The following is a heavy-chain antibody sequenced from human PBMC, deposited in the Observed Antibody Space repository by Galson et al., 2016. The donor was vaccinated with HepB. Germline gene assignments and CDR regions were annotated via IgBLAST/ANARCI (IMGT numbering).Heavy chain of an antibody. CDR1: GFIFSGSG. D-gene: IGHD1-1*01. CDR3: ARDSVYNHFDY. J-gene: IGHJ4*02. V-gene: IGHV3-33*01. CDR2: IWYDGSQN. Sequence: SLRLSCAASGFIFSGSGMHWVRQAPGKGLEWLAVIWYDGSQNYYIDSVKGRFTISRDNSKNMLYLEMNNLRDEDTAVYYCARDSVYNHFDYWGQGTLVTVSS.